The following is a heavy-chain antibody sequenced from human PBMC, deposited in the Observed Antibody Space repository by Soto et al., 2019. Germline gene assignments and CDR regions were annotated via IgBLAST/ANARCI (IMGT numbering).Heavy chain of an antibody. V-gene: IGHV3-30*18. D-gene: IGHD3-3*01. CDR1: GFTFSSYG. J-gene: IGHJ4*02. Sequence: PGGSLRLSCAASGFTFSSYGMHWVRQAPGKGLEWVAVISYDGSNKYYADSVKGRFTISRDNSKNTLYLQMNSLRAEDTAVYYCAKDSVDMDFWSGYYSYWGQGTLVTVS. CDR3: AKDSVDMDFWSGYYSY. CDR2: ISYDGSNK.